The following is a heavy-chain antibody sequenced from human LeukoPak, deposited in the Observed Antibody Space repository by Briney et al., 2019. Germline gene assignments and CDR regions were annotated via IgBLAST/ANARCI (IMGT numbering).Heavy chain of an antibody. Sequence: ASVKVSCKASGYTFTGYYMHWVRQAPRQGLEWMGGFDPEDGETIYAQKFQGRVTMTEDTSTDTAYMELSSLRSEDTAVYYCATDLRYGWFDPWGQGTLVTVSS. V-gene: IGHV1-24*01. CDR2: FDPEDGET. J-gene: IGHJ5*02. CDR3: ATDLRYGWFDP. CDR1: GYTFTGYY. D-gene: IGHD4-17*01.